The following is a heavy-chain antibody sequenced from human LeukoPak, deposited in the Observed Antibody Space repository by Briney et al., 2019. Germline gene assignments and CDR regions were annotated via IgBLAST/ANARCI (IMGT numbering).Heavy chain of an antibody. CDR1: GGSISSYY. D-gene: IGHD6-13*01. J-gene: IGHJ6*03. CDR2: IYYSGST. CDR3: ARVEQQLADYYYYYMDV. Sequence: PSETLSLTCTVSGGSISSYYWSWIRQPPGKGLEWIGYIYYSGSTNYNPSLKSRVTISVDTSKNQFSLKLSSVTAADTAVYYCARVEQQLADYYYYYMDVWGKGTTVTVSS. V-gene: IGHV4-59*01.